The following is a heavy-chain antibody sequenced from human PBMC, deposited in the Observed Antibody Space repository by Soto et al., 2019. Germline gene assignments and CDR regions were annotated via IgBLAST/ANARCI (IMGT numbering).Heavy chain of an antibody. D-gene: IGHD6-19*01. CDR2: IYQNGHT. Sequence: SETLSLTCTVSSGSIKTDVWWSWLRRPPGKGLEWIGEIYQNGHTNYNPPLKSRVTMSVDTSKNHFSLMLTSVTAADTAMYYCARDAAVAGETDRFDYWGQGILVTVSS. V-gene: IGHV4-4*02. J-gene: IGHJ4*02. CDR3: ARDAAVAGETDRFDY. CDR1: SGSIKTDVW.